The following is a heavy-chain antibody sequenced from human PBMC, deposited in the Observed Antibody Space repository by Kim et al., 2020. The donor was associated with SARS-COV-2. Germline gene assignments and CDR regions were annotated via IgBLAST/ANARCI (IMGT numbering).Heavy chain of an antibody. CDR1: GGSISSGGYY. D-gene: IGHD2-15*01. CDR2: IYYSGST. J-gene: IGHJ4*02. CDR3: ARVGCSGGSCYLFDY. Sequence: SETLSLTCTVSGGSISSGGYYWSWIRQHPGKGLEWIGYIYYSGSTYYNPSLKSRVTISVDTSKNQFSLKLSSVTAADTAVYYCARVGCSGGSCYLFDYWGQGTLVTVSS. V-gene: IGHV4-31*03.